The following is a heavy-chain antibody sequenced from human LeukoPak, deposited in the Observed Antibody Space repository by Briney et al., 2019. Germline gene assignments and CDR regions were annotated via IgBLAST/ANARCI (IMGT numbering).Heavy chain of an antibody. D-gene: IGHD3-9*01. CDR3: AKGAGILRYFDWLKGGYYYYGMDV. CDR1: RFTFSTYA. V-gene: IGHV3-23*01. Sequence: GGSLRLSCVASRFTFSTYAMSWVRQAPGKGLEWVSTISGSGGGNTYYADSVKGRFTISRDNSKNTLYLQLNSLRAEDTAVYYCAKGAGILRYFDWLKGGYYYYGMDVWGQGTTVTVSS. CDR2: ISGSGGGNT. J-gene: IGHJ6*02.